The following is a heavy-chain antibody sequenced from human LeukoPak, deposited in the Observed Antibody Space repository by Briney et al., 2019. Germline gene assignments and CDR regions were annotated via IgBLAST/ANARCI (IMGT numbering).Heavy chain of an antibody. CDR1: GFTFGDYA. Sequence: GGSLRLSCTASGFTFGDYAMSWVRQAPGKGLEWVAVISYDGSNKYYADSVKGRFTISRDNSKNTLYLQMNSLRAEDTAVYYCARDRDSSGLNWGQGTLVTVSS. V-gene: IGHV3-30*04. J-gene: IGHJ1*01. CDR3: ARDRDSSGLN. D-gene: IGHD6-19*01. CDR2: ISYDGSNK.